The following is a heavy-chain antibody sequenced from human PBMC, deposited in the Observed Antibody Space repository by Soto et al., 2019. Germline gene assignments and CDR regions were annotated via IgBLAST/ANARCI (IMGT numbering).Heavy chain of an antibody. CDR2: ISGSGERT. J-gene: IGHJ4*02. D-gene: IGHD1-26*01. V-gene: IGHV3-23*01. CDR1: GLTFSSYA. CDR3: AKVKEGASDY. Sequence: GGSLRLSCAASGLTFSSYAMSWVRQAPGKGLEWVSIISGSGERTYYADSVKGRFTISRDNSKNTLYLQMNSLRAEDTAVYYCAKVKEGASDYWGQGTLVTVSS.